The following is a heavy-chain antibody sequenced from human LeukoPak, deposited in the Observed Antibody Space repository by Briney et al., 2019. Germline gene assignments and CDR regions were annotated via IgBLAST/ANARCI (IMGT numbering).Heavy chain of an antibody. Sequence: ASVKVSCKASGYTFTSYGISWVRQAPGQGLEWMGWISVYNGDTNYAQKLQGRVTMTTDTSTSTAYMDLRSLRSDDTAVYYCARSHSYGFSEIDYWGQGTLVTVSS. CDR1: GYTFTSYG. J-gene: IGHJ4*02. D-gene: IGHD5-18*01. CDR3: ARSHSYGFSEIDY. V-gene: IGHV1-18*01. CDR2: ISVYNGDT.